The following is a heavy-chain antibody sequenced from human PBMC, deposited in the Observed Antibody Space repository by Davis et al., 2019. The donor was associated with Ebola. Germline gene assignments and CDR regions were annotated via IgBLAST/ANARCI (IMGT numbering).Heavy chain of an antibody. CDR3: ARGVARTDFDY. V-gene: IGHV3-48*01. D-gene: IGHD5-12*01. CDR2: ISSSGSTI. Sequence: GESLKISCAASGFTFSSYGMNWVRQAPGKGLEWVSYISSSGSTIYYADSVKGRFTISRDNSKNTLYLQMNSLRAEDTAVYYCARGVARTDFDYWGQGTLVTVSS. J-gene: IGHJ4*02. CDR1: GFTFSSYG.